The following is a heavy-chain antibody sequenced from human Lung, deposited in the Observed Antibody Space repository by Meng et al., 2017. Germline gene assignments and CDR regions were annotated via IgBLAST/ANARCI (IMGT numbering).Heavy chain of an antibody. D-gene: IGHD1-7*01. J-gene: IGHJ4*02. V-gene: IGHV4-4*02. CDR3: ARETLRELGLFHY. Sequence: QRQLQESGPRQVQPSGTLPSACAGSGDSITRTQWWSWLRQTPGKGLEWIGEISHSGSTVYRPSLQGRVSISLDKSNNEFSLKLTSVTAADTAVYYCARETLRELGLFHYWGQGILVTVSS. CDR2: ISHSGST. CDR1: GDSITRTQW.